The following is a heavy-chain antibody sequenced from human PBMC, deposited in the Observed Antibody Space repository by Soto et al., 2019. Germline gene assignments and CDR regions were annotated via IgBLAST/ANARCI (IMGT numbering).Heavy chain of an antibody. CDR3: VGYNWNYPNY. D-gene: IGHD1-7*01. V-gene: IGHV3-74*03. CDR1: GFTFSTYY. CDR2: IAPDGTTT. J-gene: IGHJ4*02. Sequence: EVQLVESGGGLVQPGGSLRLSCVAPGFTFSTYYLYWVRQAPGKGLLWVSRIAPDGTTTAYADSVRGRFTISRDNAENTLYLQMNSLRAEDTAVYYCVGYNWNYPNYWGQGTLVTVSS.